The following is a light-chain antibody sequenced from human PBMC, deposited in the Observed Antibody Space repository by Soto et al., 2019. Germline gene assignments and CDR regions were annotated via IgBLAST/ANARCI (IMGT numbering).Light chain of an antibody. CDR1: QSINNW. CDR2: KAS. V-gene: IGKV1-5*03. Sequence: DIQMTQSPSTLSASVGDRVTITCRASQSINNWLAWYQQKPGKAPKLFIFKASTLEIGVPSRFSGSGSGPEFTLSISSLQPDDFATYFCQQYESFPRTFGQGTKVEIK. J-gene: IGKJ1*01. CDR3: QQYESFPRT.